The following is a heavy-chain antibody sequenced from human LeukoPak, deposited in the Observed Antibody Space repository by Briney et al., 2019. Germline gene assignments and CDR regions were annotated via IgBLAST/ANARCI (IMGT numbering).Heavy chain of an antibody. CDR3: ARDRGEAFDI. Sequence: SVKVSCKASGGTFSSYAISWVRQAPGQGLEWMGRIIPILGIANYAQKFQGRVTMTRDTSISTAYMELSRLRSDDTAVYYCARDRGEAFDIWGQGTMVTVSS. CDR1: GGTFSSYA. D-gene: IGHD5-24*01. V-gene: IGHV1-69*04. CDR2: IIPILGIA. J-gene: IGHJ3*02.